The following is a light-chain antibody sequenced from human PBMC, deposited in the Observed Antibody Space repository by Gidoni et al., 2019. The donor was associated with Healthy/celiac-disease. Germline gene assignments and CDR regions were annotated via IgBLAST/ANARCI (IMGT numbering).Light chain of an antibody. Sequence: SYELTQPPSVSVSPGQTASITCSGDKLGDKYACWYQQKPGQSPVLVIYQDSKRPSGIPERFSGSNSGNTATLTISGTQAMDGADYYCQAWDSSTDHVVFGGGTKLTVL. CDR1: KLGDKY. CDR3: QAWDSSTDHVV. J-gene: IGLJ2*01. CDR2: QDS. V-gene: IGLV3-1*01.